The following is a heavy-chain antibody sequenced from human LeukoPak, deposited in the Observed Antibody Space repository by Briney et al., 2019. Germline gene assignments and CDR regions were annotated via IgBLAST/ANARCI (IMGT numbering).Heavy chain of an antibody. CDR3: TRARGAGPGAHFDY. Sequence: GGSLGLSCAASGFTFSVEYMSWIRQAPGKGLEWISYISNSGSSIFYADSVKGRFTISRDNAKNSLFLQMNSLRAEDTAVYYCTRARGAGPGAHFDYWGQGTLVTVSS. D-gene: IGHD3-10*01. V-gene: IGHV3-11*01. CDR1: GFTFSVEY. CDR2: ISNSGSSI. J-gene: IGHJ4*02.